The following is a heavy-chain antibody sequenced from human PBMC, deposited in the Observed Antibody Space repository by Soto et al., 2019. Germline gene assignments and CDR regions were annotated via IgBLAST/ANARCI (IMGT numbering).Heavy chain of an antibody. CDR2: ISSSSSYI. D-gene: IGHD6-19*01. CDR1: GFTFSSYS. Sequence: EVQLVESGGGLVKPGGSLRLSCAASGFTFSSYSMNWVRQAPGKGLEWVSSISSSSSYIYYADSVKGRFTISRDNAKNSLYLQMNILRAEDTAVYYCARDIAVAGDYYYGMDVWGQGTTVTVSS. V-gene: IGHV3-21*01. CDR3: ARDIAVAGDYYYGMDV. J-gene: IGHJ6*02.